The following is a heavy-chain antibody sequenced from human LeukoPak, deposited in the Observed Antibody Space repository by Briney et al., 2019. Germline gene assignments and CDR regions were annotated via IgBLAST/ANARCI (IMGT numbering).Heavy chain of an antibody. CDR3: ARVSYYDSSGRPHNYYYYMDV. CDR2: ISAYNGNT. CDR1: GYTFTSYG. Sequence: ASVKVSCKASGYTFTSYGISWVRQAPGQGLEWMGWISAYNGNTNYAQKLQGRVTMTTDTSTGTAYMELRSLRSDDTAVYYCARVSYYDSSGRPHNYYYYMDVWGKGTTVTVSS. J-gene: IGHJ6*03. D-gene: IGHD3-22*01. V-gene: IGHV1-18*01.